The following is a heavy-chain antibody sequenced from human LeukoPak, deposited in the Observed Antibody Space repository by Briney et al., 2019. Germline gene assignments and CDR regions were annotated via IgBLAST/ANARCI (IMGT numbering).Heavy chain of an antibody. J-gene: IGHJ4*02. Sequence: LETLSLTCPVSGGSISSDFWNWIRQPPGKGLEWIGYIFYTGTTNYNPSVNSRVTMSADTSKNQLSLNLSSVTSADTAVYYCARRGSRSWYFDSWGQGTLVTVSS. CDR2: IFYTGTT. V-gene: IGHV4-59*01. CDR1: GGSISSDF. D-gene: IGHD6-13*01. CDR3: ARRGSRSWYFDS.